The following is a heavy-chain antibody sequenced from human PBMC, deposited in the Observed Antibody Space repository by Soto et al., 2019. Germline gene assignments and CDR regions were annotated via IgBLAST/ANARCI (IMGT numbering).Heavy chain of an antibody. CDR3: ARMASAGTLNWFDP. J-gene: IGHJ5*02. D-gene: IGHD6-13*01. V-gene: IGHV1-8*02. CDR2: MNPGSGKT. Sequence: AAVKVSCKASGYTFINFDISWVRQAAGQGLEWLGWMNPGSGKTGYASKFQGRVAMTRDASTGTSHLELSSLTSDDTAVYYCARMASAGTLNWFDPWGQGTLVTVSS. CDR1: GYTFINFD.